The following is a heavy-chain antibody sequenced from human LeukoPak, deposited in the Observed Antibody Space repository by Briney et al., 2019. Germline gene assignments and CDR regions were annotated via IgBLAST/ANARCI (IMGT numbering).Heavy chain of an antibody. CDR3: ARDRDSSGLRDFDL. D-gene: IGHD3-22*01. CDR2: IYYSGNT. CDR1: GGPIDSNY. V-gene: IGHV4-59*01. J-gene: IGHJ2*01. Sequence: SETLSLTCTVLGGPIDSNYWGCIRQPPGKGLEWIGYIYYSGNTNYNPSLKSRVSISIDTPKNQLSMPLGSVTAAYTTVYYCARDRDSSGLRDFDLWGRGTLVTVSA.